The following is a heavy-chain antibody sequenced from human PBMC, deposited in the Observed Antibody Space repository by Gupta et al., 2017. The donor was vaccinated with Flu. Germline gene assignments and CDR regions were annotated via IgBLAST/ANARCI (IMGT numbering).Heavy chain of an antibody. J-gene: IGHJ5*02. CDR3: AKGTTASTGGWFDP. D-gene: IGHD1-26*01. V-gene: IGHV3-23*01. Sequence: RKAPGKGLEWVSTISSNGGTTYYADSVKGRFPISRNNSKNTLYLQMNRLRAEDTAVYYCAKGTTASTGGWFDPWGQGTLVTVSS. CDR2: ISSNGGTT.